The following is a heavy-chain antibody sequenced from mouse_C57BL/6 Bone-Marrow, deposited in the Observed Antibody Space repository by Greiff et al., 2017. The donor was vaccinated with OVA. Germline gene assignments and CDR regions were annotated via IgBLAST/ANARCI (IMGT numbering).Heavy chain of an antibody. CDR2: INYDGSST. CDR3: ARIYYDYSNYAMDY. V-gene: IGHV5-16*01. CDR1: GFTFSDYY. J-gene: IGHJ4*01. D-gene: IGHD2-4*01. Sequence: EVNVVESEGGLVQPGSSMKLSCTASGFTFSDYYMAWVRQVPEKGLEWVANINYDGSSTYYLDSLKSRFIISRDNAKNILYLKMSSLKSEDTATYYCARIYYDYSNYAMDYWGQGTSVTVSS.